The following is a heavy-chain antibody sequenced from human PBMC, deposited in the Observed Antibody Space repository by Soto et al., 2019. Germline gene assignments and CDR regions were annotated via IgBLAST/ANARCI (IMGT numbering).Heavy chain of an antibody. CDR3: ARGSGGTAYYYYYGIDV. D-gene: IGHD2-15*01. Sequence: SETRCVRCTVSAGSISRGAYYGSWLRQHPEKGLEWIGYIYYSGSTYYNPSLKSRVTISVDTSKNQFSLKLSYVTAADTAVYYCARGSGGTAYYYYYGIDVWGQGPTVT. CDR2: IYYSGST. CDR1: AGSISRGAYY. V-gene: IGHV4-31*03. J-gene: IGHJ6*02.